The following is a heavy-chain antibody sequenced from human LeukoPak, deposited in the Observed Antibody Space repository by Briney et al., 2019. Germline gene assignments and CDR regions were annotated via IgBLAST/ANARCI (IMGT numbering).Heavy chain of an antibody. D-gene: IGHD3-3*01. CDR3: ARAEVGEWLPFDY. V-gene: IGHV3-11*01. CDR2: ISSSGSTI. J-gene: IGHJ4*02. CDR1: RFTLSDYY. Sequence: PGGSLRLSCAPSRFTLSDYYMSWIRQAPGKGLEWVSYISSSGSTIYYADSVKGRFTISRDNAKNSLYLQMNRLRAEDTAVYYCARAEVGEWLPFDYWGQGTLVTVSS.